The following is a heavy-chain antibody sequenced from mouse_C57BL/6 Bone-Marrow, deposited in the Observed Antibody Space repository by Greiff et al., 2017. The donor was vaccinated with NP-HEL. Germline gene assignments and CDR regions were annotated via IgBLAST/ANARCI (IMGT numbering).Heavy chain of an antibody. D-gene: IGHD2-2*01. J-gene: IGHJ4*01. CDR2: ISYSGST. CDR1: GYSITSDY. Sequence: EVKLVESGPGLAKPSQTLSLTCSVTGYSITSDYWNWIRKFPGNILEYMGYISYSGSTYYNPSLKSRISITRDTSKNQYYLQLNSVTTEDTATYYCARSPLWLRRNYYAMDYWGQGTSVTVSS. CDR3: ARSPLWLRRNYYAMDY. V-gene: IGHV3-8*01.